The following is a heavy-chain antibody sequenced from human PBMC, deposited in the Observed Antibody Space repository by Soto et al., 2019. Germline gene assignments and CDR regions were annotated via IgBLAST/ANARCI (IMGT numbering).Heavy chain of an antibody. D-gene: IGHD3-10*01. CDR1: GFTFTTFG. CDR3: AKRQRGDGFGVDF. Sequence: PGGSLRLSCVASGFTFTTFGMIWVRQAPGKGLEWVSGVDSNGGHTYYADSVKGRFTISRDNSQNTLYLQLNSLRVEDTALYYCAKRQRGDGFGVDFWGRGTLVTVSS. V-gene: IGHV3-23*05. CDR2: VDSNGGHT. J-gene: IGHJ4*02.